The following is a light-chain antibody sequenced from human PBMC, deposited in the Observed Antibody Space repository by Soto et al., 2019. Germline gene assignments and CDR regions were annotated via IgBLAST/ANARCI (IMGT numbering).Light chain of an antibody. V-gene: IGKV3-20*01. Sequence: IVMTQSPATLSVSPWERATLSCRSSQSVADNLAWFQQKPGQGPRLLIYGASNRATGIPDRFSGSGSGTDFTLPLTRLEPEDFAVXXCHQYGSSGTFGQGPKVDIK. CDR2: GAS. J-gene: IGKJ1*01. CDR1: QSVADN. CDR3: HQYGSSGT.